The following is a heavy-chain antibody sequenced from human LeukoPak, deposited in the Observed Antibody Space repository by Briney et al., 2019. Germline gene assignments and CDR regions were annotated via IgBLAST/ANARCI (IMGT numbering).Heavy chain of an antibody. CDR1: VGSLSSHY. CDR2: IYYSGST. Sequence: PSETLSLTCTVSVGSLSSHYWSWVRQPPGKGLEGVGYIYYSGSTNYNPSLKSRVTISVDTSKNQFSLKLSSVTAADTAVYYCARGGTGWFDPWGQGTLVTVSS. CDR3: ARGGTGWFDP. V-gene: IGHV4-59*11. D-gene: IGHD1-1*01. J-gene: IGHJ5*02.